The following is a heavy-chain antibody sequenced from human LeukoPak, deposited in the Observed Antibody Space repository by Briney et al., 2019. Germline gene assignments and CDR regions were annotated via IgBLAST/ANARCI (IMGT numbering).Heavy chain of an antibody. CDR2: VNAVGST. Sequence: SETLSLTCAVSGGSLSGYYWNWIRQPPGKGLEWIVYVNAVGSTKYNPSLSSRLTISVDKSKNQFSLKLNSVTAADSAVYFCARRVPAASGGGFDYWGQGTLVAVSS. CDR1: GGSLSGYY. CDR3: ARRVPAASGGGFDY. V-gene: IGHV4-4*08. D-gene: IGHD2-2*01. J-gene: IGHJ4*02.